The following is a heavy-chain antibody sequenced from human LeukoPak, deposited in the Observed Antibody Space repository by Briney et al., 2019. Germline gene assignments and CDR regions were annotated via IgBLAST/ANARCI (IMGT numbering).Heavy chain of an antibody. V-gene: IGHV1-18*04. CDR2: ISAYNGNT. J-gene: IGHJ4*02. Sequence: ASVTLSCKASGYTFTSYGISWMRQAHGQGLEWMGWISAYNGNTNYAQKLQGRVTMTTDTSTSTAYMELRSLRSDDTAVYYCARAIVAVAGIDYWGQGTLVTVSS. CDR1: GYTFTSYG. CDR3: ARAIVAVAGIDY. D-gene: IGHD6-19*01.